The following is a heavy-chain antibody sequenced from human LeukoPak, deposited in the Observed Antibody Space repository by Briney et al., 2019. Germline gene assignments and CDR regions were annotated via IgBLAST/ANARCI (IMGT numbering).Heavy chain of an antibody. CDR3: ARHDYGVFDY. V-gene: IGHV4-39*01. D-gene: IGHD4/OR15-4a*01. CDR2: IYYSGST. J-gene: IGHJ4*02. CDR1: GGSISSSSYY. Sequence: SETLSLTCTVSGGSISSSSYYWGWIRQPPGKGLEWIGSIYYSGSTYFNPSLKRRVTISVDTSKNQFSLKLSSVTAADTAVYYCARHDYGVFDYWGQGTLVTVSS.